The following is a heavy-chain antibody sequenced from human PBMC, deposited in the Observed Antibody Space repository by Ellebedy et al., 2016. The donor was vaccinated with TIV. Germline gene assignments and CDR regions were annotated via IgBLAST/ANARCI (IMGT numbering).Heavy chain of an antibody. D-gene: IGHD4-17*01. J-gene: IGHJ6*03. CDR1: GGSIFNYY. V-gene: IGHV4-59*08. CDR3: ARAYGDYAQYYNYYMDV. Sequence: MPSETLSLTCTVSGGSIFNYYWSWIRQPPGKGLEWIGYIYYSGSTNYNPSLKSRVTISIDTSKNQFSLKLSSVTAAGTAVYYCARAYGDYAQYYNYYMDVWGKGTTVAVSS. CDR2: IYYSGST.